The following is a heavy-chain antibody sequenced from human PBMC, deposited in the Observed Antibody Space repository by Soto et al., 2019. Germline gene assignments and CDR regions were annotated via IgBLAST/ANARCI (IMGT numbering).Heavy chain of an antibody. CDR3: AKYRFGDTAFDY. V-gene: IGHV3-23*01. D-gene: IGHD2-21*01. J-gene: IGHJ4*02. Sequence: PGESLKISCAASGFTFRSYAMSWVRQAPGKGLEWVSTISGSGGTTNHADSVKGQFTISRDNSKNTLYLQLNSLRAEDTAVYYCAKYRFGDTAFDYWGQGTLVTASS. CDR2: ISGSGGTT. CDR1: GFTFRSYA.